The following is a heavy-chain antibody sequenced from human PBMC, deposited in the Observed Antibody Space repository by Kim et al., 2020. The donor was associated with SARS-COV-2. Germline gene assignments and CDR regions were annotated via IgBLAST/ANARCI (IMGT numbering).Heavy chain of an antibody. Sequence: GESLKISCKGSGYSFTSYWIGWVRQMPGKGLEWMGIIYPGDSDTRYSPSFQGQVTISADKSISTAYLQWSSLKASDTAMYYCARPILGPEDTAMVYYFDYWGQGTLVTVSS. V-gene: IGHV5-51*01. J-gene: IGHJ4*02. CDR1: GYSFTSYW. D-gene: IGHD5-18*01. CDR2: IYPGDSDT. CDR3: ARPILGPEDTAMVYYFDY.